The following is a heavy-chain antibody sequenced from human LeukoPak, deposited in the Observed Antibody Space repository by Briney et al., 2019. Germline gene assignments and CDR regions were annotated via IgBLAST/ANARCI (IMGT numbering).Heavy chain of an antibody. CDR2: IRSKANSYAT. CDR1: GFTFSGSA. Sequence: GGSLKLSCAASGFTFSGSAMHWVRQASGKGLEWVGRIRSKANSYATAYAASVKGRFTISRDDSKNTAYLQMNSLKTEDTAVYYCTRLYSYGPTTWGRGTLVTVSS. D-gene: IGHD5-18*01. CDR3: TRLYSYGPTT. V-gene: IGHV3-73*01. J-gene: IGHJ5*02.